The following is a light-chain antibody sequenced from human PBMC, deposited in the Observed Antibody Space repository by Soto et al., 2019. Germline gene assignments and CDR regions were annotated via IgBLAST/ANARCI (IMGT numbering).Light chain of an antibody. V-gene: IGKV1-5*03. CDR3: QHYNSFSRT. J-gene: IGKJ1*01. Sequence: DIQMTQSPSTLSASVGDRVAITCRASDNIVHWVAWYQQKPGKAPKLLIYKAANLADEVPSRFAGSGSGTDFTLYITRLQPDDFATYYCQHYNSFSRTFGQGTKVEV. CDR2: KAA. CDR1: DNIVHW.